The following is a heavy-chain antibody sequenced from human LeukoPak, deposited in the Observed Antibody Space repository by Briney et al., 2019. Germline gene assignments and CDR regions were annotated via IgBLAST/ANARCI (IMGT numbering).Heavy chain of an antibody. Sequence: SGPTLVNPTQTLTLTCTFSGFSLSTSGMSVSWIRQPPGKALEWLSRIDWDDDKFYSTSLKTRLTISKDTSKNQVVLTMTNMDPVDTGTYYCARMGEYSYGGSYYFDYWGQGTLVTVSS. D-gene: IGHD5-18*01. CDR3: ARMGEYSYGGSYYFDY. CDR1: GFSLSTSGMS. CDR2: IDWDDDK. V-gene: IGHV2-70*04. J-gene: IGHJ4*02.